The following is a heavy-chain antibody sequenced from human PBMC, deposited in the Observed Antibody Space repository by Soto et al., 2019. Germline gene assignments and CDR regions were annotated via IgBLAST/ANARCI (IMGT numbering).Heavy chain of an antibody. CDR2: IIPILGTA. CDR3: ARDSYYGSGSYYTNNLFDP. V-gene: IGHV1-69*13. J-gene: IGHJ5*02. CDR1: GGTFSSYA. D-gene: IGHD3-10*01. Sequence: GASVKVSCKASGGTFSSYAISWVRQAPGQGLEWMGGIIPILGTANYAQKFQGRVTITADESTSTAYMELSSLRSEDTAVYYCARDSYYGSGSYYTNNLFDPWGQGTLVTVSS.